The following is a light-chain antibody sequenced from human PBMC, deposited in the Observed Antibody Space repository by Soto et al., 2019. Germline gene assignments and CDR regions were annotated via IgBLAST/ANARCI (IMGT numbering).Light chain of an antibody. Sequence: QPVLTQPPSVSGAPGQRVTISCSGNNSNIGAGYDVHWYQQLPGTAPKLLIYANTNRPSGVPDRFSGSKSGTSASLAITGLQAEDEGDYYCQSYDSSLSGYVFGTGTKLTVL. CDR3: QSYDSSLSGYV. J-gene: IGLJ1*01. V-gene: IGLV1-40*01. CDR1: NSNIGAGYD. CDR2: ANT.